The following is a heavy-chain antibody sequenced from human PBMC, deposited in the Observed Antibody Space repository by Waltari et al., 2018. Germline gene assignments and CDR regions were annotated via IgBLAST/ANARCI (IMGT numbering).Heavy chain of an antibody. Sequence: TFSSYGMYWVRQAPGKGLEWVAVIWYDGSNKYYADSVKGRFTISRDNSKNTLYLQMNSLRAEDTAVYYCAKEKAVAANYGYMDVWGKGTTVTVSS. J-gene: IGHJ6*03. CDR2: IWYDGSNK. CDR3: AKEKAVAANYGYMDV. V-gene: IGHV3-33*06. CDR1: TFSSYG. D-gene: IGHD6-19*01.